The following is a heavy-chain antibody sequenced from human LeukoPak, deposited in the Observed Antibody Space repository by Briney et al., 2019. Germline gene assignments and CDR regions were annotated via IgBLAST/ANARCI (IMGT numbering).Heavy chain of an antibody. CDR1: GFTFSSYG. D-gene: IGHD5-12*01. V-gene: IGHV3-33*01. CDR3: ARWVDIVATTNPLTVSYFDY. CDR2: IWYDGSNK. J-gene: IGHJ4*02. Sequence: GGSLRLSCAASGFTFSSYGMHWVRQAPGKGLEWVAVIWYDGSNKYYADSVKGRFTISRENSKNTLYLQMNSLRAEDTAVYYCARWVDIVATTNPLTVSYFDYWGQGTLVTVSS.